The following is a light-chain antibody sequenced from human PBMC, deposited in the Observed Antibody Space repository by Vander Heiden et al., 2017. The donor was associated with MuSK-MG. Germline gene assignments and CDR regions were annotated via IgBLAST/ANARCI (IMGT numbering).Light chain of an antibody. J-gene: IGKJ4*02. V-gene: IGKV1-27*01. CDR1: QDISNY. Sequence: DIQLTQSPSSLSASVGDTVTITCRASQDISNYLAWYQQRPGKVPKLLIYAASTLQLGVPFRFSGSGSGTDFTLSISSLQPEDVATYYGQRDNSAPLTFGGGTKVEIK. CDR3: QRDNSAPLT. CDR2: AAS.